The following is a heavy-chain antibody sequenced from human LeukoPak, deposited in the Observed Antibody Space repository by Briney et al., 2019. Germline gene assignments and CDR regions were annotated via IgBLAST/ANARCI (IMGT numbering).Heavy chain of an antibody. CDR1: GFIFDNYG. CDR3: ARGPEWADY. J-gene: IGHJ4*02. CDR2: IHWNGGST. D-gene: IGHD3-3*01. Sequence: AGGSLRLSCATSGFIFDNYGMSWVRQAPGKGLEWVSGIHWNGGSTGYADSVKGRFTISRDNAKNSVFLQMNSLRLEDTALYYCARGPEWADYWRQGTLVTVSS. V-gene: IGHV3-20*04.